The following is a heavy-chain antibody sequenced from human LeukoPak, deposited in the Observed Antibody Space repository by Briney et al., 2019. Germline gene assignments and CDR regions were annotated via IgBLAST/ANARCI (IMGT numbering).Heavy chain of an antibody. Sequence: KPSETLSLTRTVSGDPISGYSDYKWTWIRQPPGKGLEWIGYVYYHGNTNYNPSLRSRVIISVDTSKNQFSLRLSSVTAADTAVYYCAREYSAFDYWGQGALVTVSS. D-gene: IGHD5-18*01. CDR3: AREYSAFDY. CDR1: GDPISGYSDY. J-gene: IGHJ4*02. V-gene: IGHV4-61*08. CDR2: VYYHGNT.